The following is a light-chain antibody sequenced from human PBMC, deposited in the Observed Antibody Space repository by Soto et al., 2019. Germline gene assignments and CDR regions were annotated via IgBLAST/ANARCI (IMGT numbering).Light chain of an antibody. CDR3: LXXQSYWT. CDR1: QSISRQ. Sequence: DIQMTQSPSTLSASVGDRVSITCRASQSISRQLAWYQQKPGKAPNLLIYQASNLETGVPSRFTGSGSGTEFTLTISSLQPDXLATXXXLXXQSYWTFGQGTKVEVK. CDR2: QAS. V-gene: IGKV1-5*03. J-gene: IGKJ1*01.